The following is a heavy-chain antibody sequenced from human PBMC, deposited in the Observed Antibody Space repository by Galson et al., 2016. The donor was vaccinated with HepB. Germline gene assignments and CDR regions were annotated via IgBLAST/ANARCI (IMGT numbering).Heavy chain of an antibody. V-gene: IGHV3-30*04. J-gene: IGHJ4*02. Sequence: SLRLSCAASGFSFSNYAMHWVRQAPDKGLEWVAALSYDGRDTNYADSVKGRFTISRDTSNNTLYLQMNSLRPEDTAVYFCARGGLYNYGDDFDYWGQGTLVTVSS. CDR1: GFSFSNYA. D-gene: IGHD5-18*01. CDR3: ARGGLYNYGDDFDY. CDR2: LSYDGRDT.